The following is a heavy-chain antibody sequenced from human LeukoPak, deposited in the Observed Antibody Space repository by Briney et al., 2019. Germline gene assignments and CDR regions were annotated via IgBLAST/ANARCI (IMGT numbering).Heavy chain of an antibody. V-gene: IGHV3-30*03. CDR1: GFTVSSNS. J-gene: IGHJ4*02. Sequence: GGSLRLSCTVSGFTVSSNSMSWVRQAPGKGLEWVAVTSYDESDKYYADSVKGRFTISRDNSKNTLYLQMNSLRAEDTAVYYCARDRLSAISDYWGQGTLVTVSS. CDR3: ARDRLSAISDY. D-gene: IGHD2-2*02. CDR2: TSYDESDK.